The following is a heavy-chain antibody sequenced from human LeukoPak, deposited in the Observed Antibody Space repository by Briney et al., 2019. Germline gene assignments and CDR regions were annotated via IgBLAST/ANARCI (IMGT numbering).Heavy chain of an antibody. CDR2: IYSSGSA. CDR1: GSSINNNF. CDR3: ARHRDFYDT. Sequence: SETLSLTCTVSGSSINNNFWTWIRRPPGKGLEWIGYIYSSGSANYNPSLKCRVIISGATSKNQISLKLTSVTAAATAVYFCARHRDFYDTWGHGTLVTVSS. V-gene: IGHV4-59*08. J-gene: IGHJ4*01. D-gene: IGHD3-3*01.